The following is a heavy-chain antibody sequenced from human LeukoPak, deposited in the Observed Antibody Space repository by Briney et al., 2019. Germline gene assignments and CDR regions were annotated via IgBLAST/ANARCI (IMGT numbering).Heavy chain of an antibody. CDR3: TRPPYITVADPFDS. J-gene: IGHJ4*02. CDR2: INSDGSTT. Sequence: PGGSLRLSCAASGFTFSAYWMHWVRQTPGKELVWVSAINSDGSTTNYADSVKGRFTISRDNAKNTVYLQMDSLRAEDTSVYYCTRPPYITVADPFDSWGQGTLVTVSS. V-gene: IGHV3-74*01. CDR1: GFTFSAYW. D-gene: IGHD6-19*01.